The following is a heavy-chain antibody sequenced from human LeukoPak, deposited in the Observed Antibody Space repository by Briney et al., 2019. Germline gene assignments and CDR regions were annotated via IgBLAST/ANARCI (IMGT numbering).Heavy chain of an antibody. CDR3: AKDRYCSGGNCYSAFDI. Sequence: GGSLRLSCTASGFTFSSDAMSWVRQAPGKGLEWVSGISGSDDNTYYADSVKGRFTISRDDSNNTLFLQMNSLRAEDTAIYFCAKDRYCSGGNCYSAFDIWGQGTMVTVFS. J-gene: IGHJ3*02. CDR1: GFTFSSDA. D-gene: IGHD2-15*01. V-gene: IGHV3-23*01. CDR2: ISGSDDNT.